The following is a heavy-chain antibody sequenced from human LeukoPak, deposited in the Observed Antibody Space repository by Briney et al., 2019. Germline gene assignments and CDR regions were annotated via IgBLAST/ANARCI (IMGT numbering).Heavy chain of an antibody. V-gene: IGHV1-46*01. Sequence: ASVKVSCKASGYTFTSYYMHWVRQAPGQGLEWMGIINPSGGSTSYAQKFQGRVTMTRDTSISTAYMELSRLRSDDTAVYYCARVSGWHNWFDPWGQGTLVTVSS. CDR3: ARVSGWHNWFDP. D-gene: IGHD6-19*01. J-gene: IGHJ5*02. CDR1: GYTFTSYY. CDR2: INPSGGST.